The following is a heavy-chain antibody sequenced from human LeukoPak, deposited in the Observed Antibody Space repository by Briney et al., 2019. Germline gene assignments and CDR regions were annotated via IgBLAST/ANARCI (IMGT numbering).Heavy chain of an antibody. D-gene: IGHD3-10*01. CDR2: ISSSSSYI. CDR1: GFTFSSYS. V-gene: IGHV3-21*01. CDR3: GRGRGERYYYYYGMDV. J-gene: IGHJ6*02. Sequence: PGGSLRLSCAASGFTFSSYSMNWVRQAPGKGLEWVSSISSSSSYIYYADSVKGRFTISRDNDKNSLYLQMNSLRAEDTAVYYCGRGRGERYYYYYGMDVWGQGTTVTVSS.